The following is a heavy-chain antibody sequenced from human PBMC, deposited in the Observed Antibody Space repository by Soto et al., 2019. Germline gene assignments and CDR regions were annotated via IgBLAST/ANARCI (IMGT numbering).Heavy chain of an antibody. CDR2: INHSGST. J-gene: IGHJ6*02. CDR1: GGSFSGYY. V-gene: IGHV4-34*01. Sequence: SETLSLTCAVYGGSFSGYYWSWIRQPPGKGLEWIGEINHSGSTNYNPSLKSRVTISVDTSKNQFSLKLSSVTAADTAVYYCARVPYSSSWYVGYYYYYGMDVWG. CDR3: ARVPYSSSWYVGYYYYYGMDV. D-gene: IGHD6-13*01.